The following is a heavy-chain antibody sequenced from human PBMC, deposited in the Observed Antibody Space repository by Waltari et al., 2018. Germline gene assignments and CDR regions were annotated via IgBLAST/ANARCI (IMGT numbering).Heavy chain of an antibody. CDR2: ISTYTGNP. V-gene: IGHV7-4-1*01. J-gene: IGHJ4*02. CDR1: GYTFSPYS. Sequence: QVQLVQSGSELKNPGASVKISCRTSGYTFSPYSINRLRQAPGQGLEWMGYISTYTGNPTYAQGFTGRFVFSLDTSVSTAYLQIDGLRAEDTGLYYCARDARLINFDYWGQGTLVTVSS. CDR3: ARDARLINFDY. D-gene: IGHD3-16*01.